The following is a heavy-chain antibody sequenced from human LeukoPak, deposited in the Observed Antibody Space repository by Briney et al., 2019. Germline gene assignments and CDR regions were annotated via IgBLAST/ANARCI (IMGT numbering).Heavy chain of an antibody. J-gene: IGHJ5*02. CDR3: ARDLGTPWSGGDYNWFDP. CDR2: IYYSGST. Sequence: SETLSLTCTVSGGSISSSSYYWGWIRQPPGKGLEWIGSIYYSGSTYYNPSLKSRVTISADTSKNQFSLKLSSVTAADTAVYYCARDLGTPWSGGDYNWFDPWGQGTLVTVSS. V-gene: IGHV4-39*07. D-gene: IGHD2-21*02. CDR1: GGSISSSSYY.